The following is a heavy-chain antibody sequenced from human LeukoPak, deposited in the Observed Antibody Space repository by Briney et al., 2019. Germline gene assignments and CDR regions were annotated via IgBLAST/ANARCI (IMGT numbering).Heavy chain of an antibody. Sequence: PSETLSLTCTLSGDSFSSSSWTWIRQSPRKGLESLGFISNNGKTKYKSSFEGRVTMSVDTSKSHLSLTLSSVTAAATADYYSARQIFSGHFRHLLYSYMDVWGKGTTVIVS. V-gene: IGHV4-59*08. CDR1: GDSFSSSS. CDR2: ISNNGKT. CDR3: ARQIFSGHFRHLLYSYMDV. D-gene: IGHD3-3*02. J-gene: IGHJ6*03.